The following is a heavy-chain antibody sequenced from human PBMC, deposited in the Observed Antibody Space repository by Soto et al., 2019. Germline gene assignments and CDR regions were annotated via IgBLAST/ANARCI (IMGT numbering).Heavy chain of an antibody. CDR1: GGTFSSYA. CDR3: SGGYPPSGSYCFDY. J-gene: IGHJ4*02. V-gene: IGHV1-69*01. CDR2: IIPIFGTA. D-gene: IGHD1-26*01. Sequence: QVQLVQSGAEVKKPGSSVKVSCKASGGTFSSYAISWVRQAPGQGLEWMGGIIPIFGTANYAQNFQGRFTITADESTSTTYMEMSSLRFEDTAVYYCSGGYPPSGSYCFDYWGQGTLVTVSS.